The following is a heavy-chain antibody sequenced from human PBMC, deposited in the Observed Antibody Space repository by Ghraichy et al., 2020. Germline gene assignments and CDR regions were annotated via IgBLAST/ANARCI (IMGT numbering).Heavy chain of an antibody. V-gene: IGHV3-74*01. CDR1: GFTFSSYW. J-gene: IGHJ6*02. CDR3: AREQYYYDSSGYYGYGMDV. CDR2: INSDGSST. Sequence: GESLNISCAASGFTFSSYWMHWVRQAPGKGQVWVSRINSDGSSTSYADSVKGRFTISRDNTKNTLYVQMKSLRAEDTAVYYCAREQYYYDSSGYYGYGMDVWGQGTTVTVSS. D-gene: IGHD3-22*01.